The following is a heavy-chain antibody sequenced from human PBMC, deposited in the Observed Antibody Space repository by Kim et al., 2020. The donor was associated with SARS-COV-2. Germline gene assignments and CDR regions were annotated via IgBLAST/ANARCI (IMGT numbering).Heavy chain of an antibody. CDR2: INPSGGST. J-gene: IGHJ6*02. CDR3: ARDRSPNRQPGIYGMDV. Sequence: ASVKVSCKASGYTFTSYYMHWVRQAPGQGLEWMGIINPSGGSTSYAQKFQGRVTMTRDTSTSTVYMELSSLRSEDTAVYYCARDRSPNRQPGIYGMDVWGQGTTVTVSS. V-gene: IGHV1-46*01. CDR1: GYTFTSYY. D-gene: IGHD7-27*01.